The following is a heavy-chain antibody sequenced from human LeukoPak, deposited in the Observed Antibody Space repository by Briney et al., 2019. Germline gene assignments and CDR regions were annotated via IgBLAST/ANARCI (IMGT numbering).Heavy chain of an antibody. D-gene: IGHD5-18*01. CDR1: GFTFSSYW. J-gene: IGHJ6*02. Sequence: GGSLRLSCAASGFTFSSYWMSWVRQAPGKGLEWVANIKQDGSEKYYVDSVKGRLTISRDNAKNSLYLQMNSLRAEDTAVYYCARSGTAMVIYYHYGMDVWGQGTTVTVSS. CDR2: IKQDGSEK. CDR3: ARSGTAMVIYYHYGMDV. V-gene: IGHV3-7*01.